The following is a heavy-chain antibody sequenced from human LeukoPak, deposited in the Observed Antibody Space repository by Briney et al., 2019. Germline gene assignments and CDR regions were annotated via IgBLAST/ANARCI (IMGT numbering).Heavy chain of an antibody. Sequence: QSGGSLRLSCAASGFTFSTYSMNWVRQAPGKGLESVAAISTKGGSTSYADSVKGRMTISRDDSKNTLFLQMGSLTTDDMGLYFCARDRSGAFDYWGQGTLVTVSS. D-gene: IGHD6-19*01. J-gene: IGHJ4*02. CDR1: GFTFSTYS. CDR2: ISTKGGST. CDR3: ARDRSGAFDY. V-gene: IGHV3-64*02.